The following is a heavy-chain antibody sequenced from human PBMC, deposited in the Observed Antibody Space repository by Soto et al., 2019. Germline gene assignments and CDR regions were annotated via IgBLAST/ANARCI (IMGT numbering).Heavy chain of an antibody. CDR3: ARDGVVVVPAAMPGGLYYYAMDV. V-gene: IGHV3-33*01. CDR1: GFTFSSYG. J-gene: IGHJ6*02. D-gene: IGHD2-2*01. Sequence: GGSLRLSCAASGFTFSSYGMHWVRQAPGKGLEWVAVIWYDGSNKYYADSVKGRFTISRDNSKNTLYLQMNSLRAEDTAVYYCARDGVVVVPAAMPGGLYYYAMDVWGQGTTVTSP. CDR2: IWYDGSNK.